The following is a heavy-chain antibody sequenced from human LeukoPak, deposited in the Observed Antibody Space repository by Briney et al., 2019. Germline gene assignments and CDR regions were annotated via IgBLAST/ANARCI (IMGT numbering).Heavy chain of an antibody. V-gene: IGHV4-59*01. CDR2: IYYSGST. CDR1: GGSISSYY. D-gene: IGHD6-19*01. Sequence: SETLSLTCTVSGGSISSYYWSWIRQPPGKGLEWIGYIYYSGSTNYNPSLKSRVTISVDTSKNQFSLKLSSVTAADTAVYYCAGGLTRGWYGYWGQGTLVTVSS. CDR3: AGGLTRGWYGY. J-gene: IGHJ4*02.